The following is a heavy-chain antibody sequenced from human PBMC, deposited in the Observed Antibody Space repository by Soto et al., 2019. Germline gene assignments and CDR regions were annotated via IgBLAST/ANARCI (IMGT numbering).Heavy chain of an antibody. CDR1: GFSLGSSGMC. D-gene: IGHD6-13*01. CDR2: IDWEDDK. V-gene: IGHV2-70*11. J-gene: IGHJ6*02. Sequence: SGPTLVNPTQTLTLTCTFSGFSLGSSGMCVSWIRQPPGKALEWLARIDWEDDKYYSTSLKTRLTISKDTSKNQVVLTMTNMDPVDTATYYCARIGHRITACGYYYYGMDVRSQGTTDTVSS. CDR3: ARIGHRITACGYYYYGMDV.